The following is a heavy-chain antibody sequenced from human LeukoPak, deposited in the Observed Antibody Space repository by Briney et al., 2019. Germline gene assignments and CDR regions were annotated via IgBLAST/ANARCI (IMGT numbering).Heavy chain of an antibody. CDR2: IYYSGST. J-gene: IGHJ4*02. CDR3: ARVTVYGSGSYYPMAFDY. D-gene: IGHD3-10*01. Sequence: PSETLSLTCTVSGGSISSYYWGWIRQPPGKGLEWIGSIYYSGSTYYNPSLKSRVTISVDTSKNQFSLKLSSVTAADTAVYYCARVTVYGSGSYYPMAFDYWGQGTLVTVSS. V-gene: IGHV4-39*01. CDR1: GGSISSYY.